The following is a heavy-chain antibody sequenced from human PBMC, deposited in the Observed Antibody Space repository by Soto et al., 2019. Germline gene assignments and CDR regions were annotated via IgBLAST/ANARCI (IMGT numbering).Heavy chain of an antibody. Sequence: SLLLSVPCTVSDGCIRRGDYYCSMIRQPPGKGLEWIGYIYYSGSTYYNPSLKSRVTISVDTSKNQFSLKLSSVTAADTAVYYFARGRPSSTSSGGIDFWLHGTTVTVSS. CDR2: IYYSGST. CDR3: ARGRPSSTSSGGIDF. D-gene: IGHD2-2*01. J-gene: IGHJ6*02. V-gene: IGHV4-30-4*01. CDR1: DGCIRRGDYY.